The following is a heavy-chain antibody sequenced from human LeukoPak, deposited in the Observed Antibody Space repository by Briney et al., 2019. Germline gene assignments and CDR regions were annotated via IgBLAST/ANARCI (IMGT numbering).Heavy chain of an antibody. CDR3: ATSHDYGGNTL. D-gene: IGHD4-23*01. V-gene: IGHV5-51*01. J-gene: IGHJ4*02. CDR2: IYPGDSDT. Sequence: GEALKISCKGSGYSFTSYWIGWVRQMPGKGLEGMGIIYPGDSDTRYSPSFQGQVTISADKSIGTAYLQWSSLKASDTAMSYCATSHDYGGNTLWGQGTLVTVSS. CDR1: GYSFTSYW.